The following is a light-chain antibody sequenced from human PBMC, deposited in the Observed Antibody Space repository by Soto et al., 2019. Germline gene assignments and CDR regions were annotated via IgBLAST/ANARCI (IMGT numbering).Light chain of an antibody. CDR3: QQYNSYSIT. Sequence: SACVGYRVTITCRASQSISSWLAWYQQKPGKAPKLLIYDASSLESGVPSRFSGSGSGTEFTLTISSLQPDDFETYYCQQYNSYSITFGQGTRLEIK. CDR1: QSISSW. V-gene: IGKV1-5*01. J-gene: IGKJ5*01. CDR2: DAS.